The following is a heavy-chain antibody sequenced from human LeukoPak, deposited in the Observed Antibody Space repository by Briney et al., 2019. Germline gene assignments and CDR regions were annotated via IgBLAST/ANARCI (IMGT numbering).Heavy chain of an antibody. CDR3: ARVSIYGSYYSAFDI. Sequence: ASVKVSCKASGYTLTSYYMHWVRQAPGQGLEWMAIISPSGGSTFYAQKFQGRVTMTRDMSTSTVYMELSSLRSEDTAVYYCARVSIYGSYYSAFDIWGQGTMVTVSS. D-gene: IGHD1-26*01. J-gene: IGHJ3*02. CDR1: GYTLTSYY. V-gene: IGHV1-46*01. CDR2: ISPSGGST.